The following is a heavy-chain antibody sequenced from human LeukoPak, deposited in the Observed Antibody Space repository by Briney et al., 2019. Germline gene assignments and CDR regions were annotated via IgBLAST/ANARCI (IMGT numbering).Heavy chain of an antibody. Sequence: GSLRLSCAASGFTVSSNYMSWVRQAPGKGLEWVSVIYSGGSTYYADSVKGRFTISRDNPKNTLYLQMNSLRAEDTAVYYCAREAVEMNYFDYWGQGTLVTVSS. D-gene: IGHD5-24*01. CDR3: AREAVEMNYFDY. CDR2: IYSGGST. V-gene: IGHV3-66*01. J-gene: IGHJ4*02. CDR1: GFTVSSNY.